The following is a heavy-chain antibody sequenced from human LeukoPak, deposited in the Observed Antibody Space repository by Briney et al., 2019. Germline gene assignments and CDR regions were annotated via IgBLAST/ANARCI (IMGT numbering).Heavy chain of an antibody. V-gene: IGHV4-39*07. J-gene: IGHJ4*02. CDR1: GFTVSSNY. CDR3: ARDEYYYDSSLDD. Sequence: GSLRLSCAASGFTVSSNYMSWVRQAPGKGLEWIGGMYYGGITYYNPSLKSRVTISVDTSKNQFSLKLSSVTAADTAVYYCARDEYYYDSSLDDWGQGTLVTVSS. CDR2: MYYGGIT. D-gene: IGHD3-22*01.